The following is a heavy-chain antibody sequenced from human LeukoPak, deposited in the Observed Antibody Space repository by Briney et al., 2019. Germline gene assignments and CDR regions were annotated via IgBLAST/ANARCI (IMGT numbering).Heavy chain of an antibody. V-gene: IGHV1-46*01. Sequence: ASVKVSGKASGYTFTSYYMHWVRQAPGQGLEWMGIINPSGGSTSYAQKFQGRVTMTRDMSTRTVYMELSSLRSEDTAVYYCARGRGLRQPNYYMDVWGKGTTVTVSS. CDR2: INPSGGST. J-gene: IGHJ6*03. CDR1: GYTFTSYY. CDR3: ARGRGLRQPNYYMDV. D-gene: IGHD4-17*01.